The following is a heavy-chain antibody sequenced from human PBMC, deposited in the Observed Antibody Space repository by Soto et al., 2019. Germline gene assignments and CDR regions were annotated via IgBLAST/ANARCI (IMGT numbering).Heavy chain of an antibody. CDR3: ARDSSSSWYLAVPSAYYYGMDV. CDR2: ISAYNGNT. V-gene: IGHV1-18*01. D-gene: IGHD6-13*01. Sequence: ASVKVSCKASGYTFTSYGISWVRQAPGQGLEWMGWISAYNGNTNYAQKLQGRVTMTTDTSTSTAYMELRSLRSDDTAVYYCARDSSSSWYLAVPSAYYYGMDVWGQGTTVTVSS. CDR1: GYTFTSYG. J-gene: IGHJ6*02.